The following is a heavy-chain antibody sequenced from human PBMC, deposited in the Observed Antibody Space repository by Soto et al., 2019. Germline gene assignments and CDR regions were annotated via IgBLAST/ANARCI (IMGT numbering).Heavy chain of an antibody. CDR2: IKRTSDGGTI. D-gene: IGHD1-1*01. CDR3: TTDNTGSWSH. J-gene: IGHJ4*02. V-gene: IGHV3-15*05. CDR1: GFTFSATW. Sequence: PGGSLRLSCAASGFTFSATWLTWVRQAPGKGLEWLGLIKRTSDGGTIDYAAPVKGRFIISRDDSESILHLQLNSLKTEDTAVYYWTTDNTGSWSHWGQGTQVTVSS.